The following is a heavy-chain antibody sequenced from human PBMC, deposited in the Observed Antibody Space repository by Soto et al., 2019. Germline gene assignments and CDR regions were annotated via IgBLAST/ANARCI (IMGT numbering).Heavy chain of an antibody. V-gene: IGHV4-31*03. J-gene: IGHJ6*02. CDR2: IYYSGST. CDR1: GGSISSGGYY. Sequence: SETLSLTCTVSGGSISSGGYYWSWIRQHPGKGLEWIGYIYYSGSTYYNPSLKSRVTISVDTSKNQFSLKLSSVTAADTAVYYCARTRLRRKGPHNEPIYYYYYGMDVWGQGTTVTVSS. D-gene: IGHD1-1*01. CDR3: ARTRLRRKGPHNEPIYYYYYGMDV.